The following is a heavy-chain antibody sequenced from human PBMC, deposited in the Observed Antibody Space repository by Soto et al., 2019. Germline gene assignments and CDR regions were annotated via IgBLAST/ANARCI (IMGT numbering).Heavy chain of an antibody. J-gene: IGHJ6*02. V-gene: IGHV1-18*04. CDR3: ARSCSGGSCHYYYYGMDV. D-gene: IGHD2-15*01. CDR2: ISAYNGNT. CDR1: GYTFTSYG. Sequence: ASVKVSCKASGYTFTSYGISWVRQAPGQGLEWMGWISAYNGNTNYAQKLQGRVTMTTDTSTSTAYMELRSLRSDDTAVYYCARSCSGGSCHYYYYGMDVWGQGTTVTVS.